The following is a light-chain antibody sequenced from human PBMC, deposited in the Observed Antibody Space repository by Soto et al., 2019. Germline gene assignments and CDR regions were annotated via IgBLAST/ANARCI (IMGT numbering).Light chain of an antibody. Sequence: DIRMTQSPSSLSASVGDRLTITCRASQSISSYLNWYQQKPGKAPKLLIYAASSLQSGVPSRFSGSGSGTDFTLTISSLQPEDFATYYCQQSYSTPWTFGQGTKVDIK. CDR1: QSISSY. CDR3: QQSYSTPWT. CDR2: AAS. J-gene: IGKJ1*01. V-gene: IGKV1-39*01.